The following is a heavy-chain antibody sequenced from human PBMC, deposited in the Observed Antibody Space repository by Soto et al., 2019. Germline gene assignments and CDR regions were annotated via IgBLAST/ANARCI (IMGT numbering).Heavy chain of an antibody. V-gene: IGHV4-31*03. CDR2: IYYSGST. D-gene: IGHD3-10*01. CDR1: GGSISSGGYY. J-gene: IGHJ4*02. Sequence: QVQLQESGPGLVKPSQTLSLTCTVSGGSISSGGYYWSWIRQHPGKGLEWIGYIYYSGSTYYNPSLKSGVTISVDTSKNQFSLKLSSVTAADTAVYYCARSDYYGSGSYFPFDYWGQGTLVTVSS. CDR3: ARSDYYGSGSYFPFDY.